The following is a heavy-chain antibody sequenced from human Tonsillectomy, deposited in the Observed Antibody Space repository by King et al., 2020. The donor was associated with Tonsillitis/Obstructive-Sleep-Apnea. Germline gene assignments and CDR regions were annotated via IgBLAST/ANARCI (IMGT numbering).Heavy chain of an antibody. D-gene: IGHD3-16*01. CDR3: AREFNSGFGGPDY. J-gene: IGHJ4*02. V-gene: IGHV7-4-1*02. CDR2: INTNTGSP. Sequence: QLVQSGSELKKPGASVKVSCKASGYTFNKYAVMWVRQAPGQGLEWMGWINTNTGSPTYAQGFTGRFVFSFDTSVRTAYLQISSLKAEDTAMYYCAREFNSGFGGPDYWGQGTLVTVSS. CDR1: GYTFNKYA.